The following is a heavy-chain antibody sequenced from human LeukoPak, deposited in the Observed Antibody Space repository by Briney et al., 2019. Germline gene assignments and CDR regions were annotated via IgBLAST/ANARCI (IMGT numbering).Heavy chain of an antibody. V-gene: IGHV3-43*02. CDR2: ISGDGGST. D-gene: IGHD5-24*01. CDR1: GFTFDDYA. Sequence: QTGGSLRLSCAASGFTFDDYAMHWVRQAPGKGLEWVSLISGDGGSTYYADSVKGRFTISRDNSKNSPYLQMNSLSTEDTALYYCAKDNPMSWLQWGHNWFAPWGQGPLVTVSS. J-gene: IGHJ5*02. CDR3: AKDNPMSWLQWGHNWFAP.